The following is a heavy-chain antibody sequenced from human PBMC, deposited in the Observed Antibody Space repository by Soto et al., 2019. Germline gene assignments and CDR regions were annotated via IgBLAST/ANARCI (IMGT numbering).Heavy chain of an antibody. Sequence: QVQLQESGPGLVKPSQTLSLTCTVSGGSISSGDYYWSWIRQPPGKGLEWIGYIYYSGSTYYNPSRKRRVTISVDTSKNQFSVELSSVTAADTAVYYCARDWVDGPYGMDVWGQGTTVTVSS. CDR3: ARDWVDGPYGMDV. CDR1: GGSISSGDYY. CDR2: IYYSGST. D-gene: IGHD3-16*01. V-gene: IGHV4-30-4*01. J-gene: IGHJ6*02.